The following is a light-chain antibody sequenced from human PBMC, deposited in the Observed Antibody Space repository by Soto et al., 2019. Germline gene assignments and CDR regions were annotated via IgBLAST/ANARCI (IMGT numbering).Light chain of an antibody. CDR3: SSYTSSSTQVV. V-gene: IGLV2-14*01. Sequence: QSVLTQPASVSGSPGQSIPISCPGPSSDVGGYNYVSWYQQHPGKAPKLLIYDVSNRPSGVSNRFSGSKSGNTASLTISGLQAEDEADYYCSSYTSSSTQVVFGGGTKLTVL. CDR1: SSDVGGYNY. CDR2: DVS. J-gene: IGLJ2*01.